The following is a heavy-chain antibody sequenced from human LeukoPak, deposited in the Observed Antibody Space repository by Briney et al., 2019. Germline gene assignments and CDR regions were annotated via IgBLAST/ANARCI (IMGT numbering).Heavy chain of an antibody. D-gene: IGHD3-3*01. CDR3: ARAAQLDFWAHGMDV. V-gene: IGHV3-48*03. Sequence: PGGSLRLSCAASGFTFSSYEMNWVRQAPGKGLEWVSYISSSGSTIYYADSVKGRFTISRDNAKNSLYLHMNSLRAEDTAVYYCARAAQLDFWAHGMDVWGQGTTVTVSS. CDR2: ISSSGSTI. CDR1: GFTFSSYE. J-gene: IGHJ6*02.